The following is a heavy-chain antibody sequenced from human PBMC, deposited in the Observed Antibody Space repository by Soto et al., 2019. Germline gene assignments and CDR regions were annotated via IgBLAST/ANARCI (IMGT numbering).Heavy chain of an antibody. D-gene: IGHD2-2*01. CDR1: GYTFTGYY. Sequence: ASVKVSCKASGYTFTGYYMHWVRQAPGQGLEWMGWINPNSGGTNYAQKFQGWVTMTRDTSISTAYMELSRLRSDDTAVYYCARDAGYCSSTSCHGVDYWGQGTLVTVSS. J-gene: IGHJ4*02. CDR3: ARDAGYCSSTSCHGVDY. CDR2: INPNSGGT. V-gene: IGHV1-2*04.